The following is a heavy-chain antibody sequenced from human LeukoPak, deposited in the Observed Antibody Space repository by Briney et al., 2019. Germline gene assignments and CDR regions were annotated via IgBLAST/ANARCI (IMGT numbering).Heavy chain of an antibody. V-gene: IGHV4-39*07. CDR1: GGSISSYY. CDR3: ARGIGLLEIDY. J-gene: IGHJ4*02. D-gene: IGHD3-10*01. CDR2: IYYTGST. Sequence: SETLSLTCTVSGGSISSYYWGWIRQPPGKGLEWIGSIYYTGSTYYNPSLKSRVTISVDTSKNQFSLKMTSVSAADTAIYYCARGIGLLEIDYWGQGTLVTVSS.